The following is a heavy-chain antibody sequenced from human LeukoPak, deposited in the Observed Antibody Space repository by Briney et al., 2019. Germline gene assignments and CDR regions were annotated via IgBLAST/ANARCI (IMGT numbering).Heavy chain of an antibody. D-gene: IGHD6-19*01. CDR2: ISGSGGST. CDR1: GFTFSSYA. J-gene: IGHJ4*02. V-gene: IGHV3-23*01. CDR3: AKDGQILGVFAVLSRAVAGKVYFDY. Sequence: PGGSLRLSCAASGFTFSSYAMSWVRQAPGKGLEWVSAISGSGGSTYYADSVKGRFTISRDNSKNTLYLQMNSLRAEDTAVYYCAKDGQILGVFAVLSRAVAGKVYFDYWGQGTLVTVSS.